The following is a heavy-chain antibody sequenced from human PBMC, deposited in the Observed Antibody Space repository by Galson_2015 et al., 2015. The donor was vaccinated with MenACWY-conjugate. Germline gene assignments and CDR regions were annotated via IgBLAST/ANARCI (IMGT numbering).Heavy chain of an antibody. CDR3: ARSGQSDYGVDP. J-gene: IGHJ5*02. D-gene: IGHD4-17*01. Sequence: SLRLSCAASGFSVSRHFMTWVRQAPGKGLEWVSVIYRDALGSTTHYSDSVKVLFTSSRDNSTNTLYIQMNSLRVEVTSIFYCARSGQSDYGVDPWGQGTLVTVSS. V-gene: IGHV3-53*01. CDR2: IYRDALGSTT. CDR1: GFSVSRHF.